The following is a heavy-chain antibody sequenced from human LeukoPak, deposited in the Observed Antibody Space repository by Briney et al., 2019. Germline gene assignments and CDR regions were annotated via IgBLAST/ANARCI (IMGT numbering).Heavy chain of an antibody. J-gene: IGHJ4*02. CDR3: ARIYCSSNNCPPGAY. V-gene: IGHV1-2*02. D-gene: IGHD2-21*01. Sequence: ASVKVSCKAVGYTLTGYYMHWVRQAPGQGLEWLGWINPDSGGTNYAQKFQDRVTLTRDTSINTVYMELRRLVSDDTAVYFCARIYCSSNNCPPGAYWGQGTQVTVPS. CDR2: INPDSGGT. CDR1: GYTLTGYY.